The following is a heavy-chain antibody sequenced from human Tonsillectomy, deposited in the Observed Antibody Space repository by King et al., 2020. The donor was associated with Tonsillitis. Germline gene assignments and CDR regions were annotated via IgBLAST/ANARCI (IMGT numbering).Heavy chain of an antibody. CDR3: ARALGGDYVH. J-gene: IGHJ4*02. D-gene: IGHD4-17*01. V-gene: IGHV4-30-2*01. CDR1: GGSISSGGYS. CDR2: IFHSGST. Sequence: QPQESGSGLVKPSQTLSLTCAVSGGSISSGGYSWSWIRQPPGKGLEWIGYIFHSGSTSYNPSLKSRVTISIDRSNNQFSLKLSSVTAADTALYYCARALGGDYVHWGQGTLVSVSS.